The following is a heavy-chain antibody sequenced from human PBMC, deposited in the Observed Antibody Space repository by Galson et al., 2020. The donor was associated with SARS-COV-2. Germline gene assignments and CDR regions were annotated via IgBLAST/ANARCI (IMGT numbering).Heavy chain of an antibody. J-gene: IGHJ3*02. CDR1: GFTFSTYG. CDR3: ARGSSSHGFEI. Sequence: TGGSLRLSFEASGFTFSTYGMDWVRQAPGKGLEWVAVIWYDGSNKYYADSVKGRFTIARDNSKNTLYLQMNSLRAEDTAVYYCARGSSSHGFEIWGQGTMVTVSS. CDR2: IWYDGSNK. D-gene: IGHD3-10*01. V-gene: IGHV3-33*01.